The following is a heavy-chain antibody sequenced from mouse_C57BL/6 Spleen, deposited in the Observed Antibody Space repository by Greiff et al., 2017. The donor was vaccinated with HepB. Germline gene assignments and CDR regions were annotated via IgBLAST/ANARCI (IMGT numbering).Heavy chain of an antibody. Sequence: QVQLQQPGAELVKPGASVKMSCKASGYTFTSYWIPWVKQRPGQGLEWIGDIYPGSGSTNYNEKFKSKATLTVDTSSSTAYMQLSSLTSEDSAVYYCARRLLPILYYFDYWGQGTTLTVSS. D-gene: IGHD2-10*01. CDR2: IYPGSGST. J-gene: IGHJ2*01. CDR1: GYTFTSYW. CDR3: ARRLLPILYYFDY. V-gene: IGHV1-55*01.